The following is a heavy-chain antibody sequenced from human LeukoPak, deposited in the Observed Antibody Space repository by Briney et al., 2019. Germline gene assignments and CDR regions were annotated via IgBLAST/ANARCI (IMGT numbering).Heavy chain of an antibody. V-gene: IGHV3-30*02. D-gene: IGHD1-26*01. CDR2: IRYYGSYQ. J-gene: IGHJ4*02. CDR1: GFTFRNYG. Sequence: GGSLRLSCAASGFTFRNYGIHGGREAPGKGRGGGTFIRYYGSYQYYAHSVKGRFTPSRDNSKNTLYLQMNSLRPEDTAVYYCAKDRVGGTDDFDCWGQGTLVTVSS. CDR3: AKDRVGGTDDFDC.